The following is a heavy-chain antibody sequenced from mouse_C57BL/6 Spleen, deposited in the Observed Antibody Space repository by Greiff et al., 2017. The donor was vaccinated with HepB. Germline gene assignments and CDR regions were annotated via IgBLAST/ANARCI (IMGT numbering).Heavy chain of an antibody. CDR1: GYTFTSYW. J-gene: IGHJ1*03. D-gene: IGHD2-2*01. CDR3: ARGGESTMVTTGGYFDV. Sequence: QVQLQQPGAELVMPGASVKLSCKASGYTFTSYWMHWVKQRPGQGLEWIGEIDPSDSYTNYNQKFKGKSTLTVDKSSSTAYMQLSSLTSEDSAVYYCARGGESTMVTTGGYFDVWGTGPTVTVSS. V-gene: IGHV1-69*01. CDR2: IDPSDSYT.